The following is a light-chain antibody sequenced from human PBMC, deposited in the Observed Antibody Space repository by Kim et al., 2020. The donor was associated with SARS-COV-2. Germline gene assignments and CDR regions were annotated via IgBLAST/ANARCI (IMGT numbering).Light chain of an antibody. CDR3: QQSGEG. CDR2: GAS. CDR1: HSIRSSY. Sequence: RSLSPGERPPLSCRASHSIRSSYLAWYQQKPGQAPRLLIYGASRRATAIPDRFSGSGSGTGFTLTINRLEPEDFAVYYCQQSGEGFGQGTKVDIK. J-gene: IGKJ1*01. V-gene: IGKV3-20*01.